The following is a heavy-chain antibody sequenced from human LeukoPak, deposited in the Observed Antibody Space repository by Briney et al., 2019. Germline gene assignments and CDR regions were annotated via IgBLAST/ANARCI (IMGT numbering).Heavy chain of an antibody. V-gene: IGHV3-74*01. D-gene: IGHD5-18*01. J-gene: IGHJ4*02. CDR2: ISGDEIWT. CDR3: ARGLGCSYGHGTH. CDR1: GFTLSNYW. Sequence: GGSLRLSCAASGFTLSNYWMHWVRQAPGKGLVWVSRISGDEIWTSYADSVKGQFIISRDNAKNTLYLQMNSLRAEDTAVYYCARGLGCSYGHGTHWGQGTLVTVSS.